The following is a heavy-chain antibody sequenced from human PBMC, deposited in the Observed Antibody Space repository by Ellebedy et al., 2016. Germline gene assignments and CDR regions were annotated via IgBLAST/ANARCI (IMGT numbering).Heavy chain of an antibody. V-gene: IGHV5-51*01. J-gene: IGHJ4*02. CDR2: VYPDNSDT. CDR1: GYGFTSYW. Sequence: GGSLRLSXKASGYGFTSYWIAWVRQKPGKGLEWMGIVYPDNSDTRYSPSFQGQVTISADKSISTAYLQWSSLKASDTAIYYCARHNSPAYSSGWYADFWGQGTLVTVSS. D-gene: IGHD6-19*01. CDR3: ARHNSPAYSSGWYADF.